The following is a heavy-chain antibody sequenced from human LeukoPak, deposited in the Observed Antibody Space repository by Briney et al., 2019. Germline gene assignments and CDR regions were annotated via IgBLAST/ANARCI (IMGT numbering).Heavy chain of an antibody. CDR3: ARMYYLRRFDP. Sequence: PEGSLRLSCAASGFTFSSYWMSWVRQAPGKGLKWVANIKQDGSEKYYVDSVKGRFTISRDNAKNSLYLQMNSLRAEDTAVYYCARMYYLRRFDPWGQGTLVTVSS. CDR2: IKQDGSEK. CDR1: GFTFSSYW. J-gene: IGHJ5*02. V-gene: IGHV3-7*01. D-gene: IGHD3-10*01.